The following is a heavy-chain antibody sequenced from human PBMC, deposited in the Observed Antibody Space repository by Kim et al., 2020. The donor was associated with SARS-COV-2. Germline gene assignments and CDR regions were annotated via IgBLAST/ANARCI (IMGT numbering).Heavy chain of an antibody. Sequence: SETLSLTCTVSGGSISSYYWSWIRQPPGKGLEWIGYIYYSGSTNYNPSLKSRVTISVDTSKNQFSLKLSSVTAADTAVYYCARLDTGGDYYYYGMDVWGQGTTVTVSS. CDR3: ARLDTGGDYYYYGMDV. CDR1: GGSISSYY. CDR2: IYYSGST. J-gene: IGHJ6*02. D-gene: IGHD3-9*01. V-gene: IGHV4-59*08.